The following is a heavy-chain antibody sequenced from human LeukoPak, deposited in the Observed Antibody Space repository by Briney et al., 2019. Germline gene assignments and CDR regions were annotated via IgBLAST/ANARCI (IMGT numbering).Heavy chain of an antibody. D-gene: IGHD2-15*01. CDR3: AKDVSHRVAGTHFDY. V-gene: IGHV3-21*04. CDR2: ISSSSSYI. CDR1: GFTFSSYS. Sequence: GGSLRLSCAASGFTFSSYSMNWIRQAPGKGLEWVSSISSSSSYIYYADSVKGRFTISRDNSKNTLYLQMNSLRAEDTAVYYCAKDVSHRVAGTHFDYWGQGTLVTVSS. J-gene: IGHJ4*02.